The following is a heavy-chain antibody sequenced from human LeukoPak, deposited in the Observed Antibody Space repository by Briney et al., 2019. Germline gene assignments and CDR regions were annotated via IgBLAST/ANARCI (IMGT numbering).Heavy chain of an antibody. CDR2: IKQDGSEK. D-gene: IGHD2-2*02. CDR1: GFTFSSYW. Sequence: GGSLRLSCAASGFTFSSYWMSWVRQAPGKGLEWVANIKQDGSEKYYVDSVKGRFTISRDNAKNSLYLQMNSLRAEDTAVYYCARDAFVVAPAAIPYYFDYWGQGTLVTVSS. CDR3: ARDAFVVAPAAIPYYFDY. J-gene: IGHJ4*02. V-gene: IGHV3-7*01.